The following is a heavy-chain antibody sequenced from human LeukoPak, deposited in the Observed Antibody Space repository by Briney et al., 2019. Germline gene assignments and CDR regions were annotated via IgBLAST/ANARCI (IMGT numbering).Heavy chain of an antibody. Sequence: PAGGSLRLSCAASGFTFSSYSMNWVSQAPGKGLEWVSYIGSGSSTIYYADSVKGRFTISRDNAKNSLYLQMNSLRDEDTAVYYCARDLLASPTFWGQGTLVTVSS. D-gene: IGHD2-8*02. CDR2: IGSGSSTI. J-gene: IGHJ4*02. CDR3: ARDLLASPTF. CDR1: GFTFSSYS. V-gene: IGHV3-48*02.